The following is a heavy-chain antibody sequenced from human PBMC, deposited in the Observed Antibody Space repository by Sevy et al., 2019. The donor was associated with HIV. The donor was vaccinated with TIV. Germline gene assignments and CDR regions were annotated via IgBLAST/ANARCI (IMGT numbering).Heavy chain of an antibody. CDR2: IWNDRSNK. V-gene: IGHV3-33*01. J-gene: IGHJ3*02. Sequence: GGSLRLSCVASGFTFSSFGMHWVRQAPGKGLEWVAVIWNDRSNKHYADSVKGRFTISRDNSKNTLNLHMNSLRAEDTAVYYCASLPNNYYDSSGYSGKDAFDIWGQGTMVTVSS. D-gene: IGHD3-22*01. CDR3: ASLPNNYYDSSGYSGKDAFDI. CDR1: GFTFSSFG.